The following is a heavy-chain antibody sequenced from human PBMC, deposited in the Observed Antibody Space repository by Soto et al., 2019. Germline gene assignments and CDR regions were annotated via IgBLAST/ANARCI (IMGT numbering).Heavy chain of an antibody. Sequence: SVKVSCKASGGTFSSYAISWVRQARGQGLEWMGGIIPIFGTANYAQKFQGRVTITADESTSTAYMELSSLRSEDTAVYYCARESTVVINWFDPWGQGTLVTVSS. CDR2: IIPIFGTA. J-gene: IGHJ5*02. D-gene: IGHD4-17*01. CDR3: ARESTVVINWFDP. V-gene: IGHV1-69*13. CDR1: GGTFSSYA.